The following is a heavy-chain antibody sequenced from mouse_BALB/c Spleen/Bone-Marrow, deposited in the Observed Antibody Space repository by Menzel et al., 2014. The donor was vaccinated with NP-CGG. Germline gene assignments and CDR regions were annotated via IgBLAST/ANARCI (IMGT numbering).Heavy chain of an antibody. CDR1: GFNIKDTY. D-gene: IGHD2-10*02. V-gene: IGHV14-3*02. Sequence: VQLKESGAEHVKPGASVKLSCTASGFNIKDTYMHWVKQRPEQGLEWIGRIDPANGNTKYDPKFQGKATITADTSSNTAYLQLSSLTSEDTAVYYCARSEEYGNYFALFAYWAQGTLFPVSA. J-gene: IGHJ3*01. CDR3: ARSEEYGNYFALFAY. CDR2: IDPANGNT.